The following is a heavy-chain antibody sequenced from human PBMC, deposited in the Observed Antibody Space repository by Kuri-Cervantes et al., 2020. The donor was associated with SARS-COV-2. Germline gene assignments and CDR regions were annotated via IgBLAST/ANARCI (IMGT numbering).Heavy chain of an antibody. CDR3: ARHYAFDRFHK. D-gene: IGHD3-9*01. J-gene: IGHJ4*02. Sequence: SETLSLTCTASGASISSSTYHWGWIRQFHGQGLEWLGSIYESGNTYDSTAVKSRLSIYVDTSKNQFSLKLTSVTAADTAIYYCARHYAFDRFHKWGQGTQVTVSS. CDR2: IYESGNT. V-gene: IGHV4-39*01. CDR1: GASISSSTYH.